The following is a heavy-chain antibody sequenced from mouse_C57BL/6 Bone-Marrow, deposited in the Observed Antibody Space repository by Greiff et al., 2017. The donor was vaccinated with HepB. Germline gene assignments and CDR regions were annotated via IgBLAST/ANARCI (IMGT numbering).Heavy chain of an antibody. J-gene: IGHJ3*01. CDR1: GYAFSSSW. Sequence: QVQLQQSGPELVKPGASVKISCKASGYAFSSSWMNWVKQRPGKGLEWIGRIYPGDGDTNYNGKFKGKATLTADKSSSTAYMQLSSLTSEDSAVYFCARPDYYGSSPAWFAYWGQGTLVTVSA. D-gene: IGHD1-1*01. V-gene: IGHV1-82*01. CDR3: ARPDYYGSSPAWFAY. CDR2: IYPGDGDT.